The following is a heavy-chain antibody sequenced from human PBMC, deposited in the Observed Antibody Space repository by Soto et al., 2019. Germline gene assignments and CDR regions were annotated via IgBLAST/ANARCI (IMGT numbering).Heavy chain of an antibody. D-gene: IGHD2-2*01. CDR2: ISSSSSYI. CDR1: GFTFSSYS. V-gene: IGHV3-21*01. CDR3: ARVGCSSTSCHLDY. J-gene: IGHJ4*02. Sequence: PGGSLRLSCAASGFTFSSYSMNWVRQAPGKGLEWVSSISSSSSYIYYADSVKGRFTISRDNAKNSLYLQMNSLRAEDTAVYYCARVGCSSTSCHLDYWGQGTLVTVSS.